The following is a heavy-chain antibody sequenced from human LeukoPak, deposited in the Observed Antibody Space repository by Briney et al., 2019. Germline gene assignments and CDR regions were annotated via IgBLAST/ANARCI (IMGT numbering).Heavy chain of an antibody. J-gene: IGHJ4*02. V-gene: IGHV4-39*01. D-gene: IGHD6-19*01. CDR3: ARQVYSSGFRHDY. Sequence: PSETLSLTCTVSGGSISSSSYYWGWIRQPPGKGLEWIGSIYYSGSTYYNPSLKSRVTISVDTSKNQFSLKLSSVTAADTAVYYCARQVYSSGFRHDYWGQGTLVTVSS. CDR1: GGSISSSSYY. CDR2: IYYSGST.